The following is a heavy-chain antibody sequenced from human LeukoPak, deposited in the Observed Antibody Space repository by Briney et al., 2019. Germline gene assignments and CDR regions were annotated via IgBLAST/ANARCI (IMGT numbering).Heavy chain of an antibody. CDR1: GFTFSSYW. CDR3: AKFGGFSEWLFPTGIFDY. V-gene: IGHV3-23*01. Sequence: PGGSLRLSCAASGFTFSSYWMSWVRQAPGKGLEWVSAISGSGGSTYYADSVKGRFTISRDNSKNTLYLQMNSLRAEDTAVYYCAKFGGFSEWLFPTGIFDYWGQGTLVTVSS. J-gene: IGHJ4*02. D-gene: IGHD3-3*01. CDR2: ISGSGGST.